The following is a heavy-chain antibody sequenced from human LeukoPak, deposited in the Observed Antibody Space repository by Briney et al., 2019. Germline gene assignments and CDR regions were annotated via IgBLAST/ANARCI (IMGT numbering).Heavy chain of an antibody. Sequence: GESLKISCKGFGYSFSDYWIAWVRQTPGKGLEWMGIIYPGDSDTRYSPSFQGQVTISADKSISTAYLQWSSLKASDTAMYYCARLQNVFGMDVWGKGTTVTVSS. CDR3: ARLQNVFGMDV. V-gene: IGHV5-51*01. CDR1: GYSFSDYW. CDR2: IYPGDSDT. D-gene: IGHD1-1*01. J-gene: IGHJ6*04.